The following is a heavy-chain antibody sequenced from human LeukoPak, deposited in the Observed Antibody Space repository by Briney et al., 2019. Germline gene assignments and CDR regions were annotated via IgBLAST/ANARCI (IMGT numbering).Heavy chain of an antibody. CDR1: GFTFSRHW. CDR2: IKQDGSER. CDR3: ARDGGHSTDLDY. D-gene: IGHD2-8*02. V-gene: IGHV3-7*01. Sequence: GGSLRLSCATSGFTFSRHWMTWVRQAPGKGPEWVANIKQDGSERYYVHSVRGRFTISRDNAKNALYLQMNSQRAEDTAVYYCARDGGHSTDLDYWGQGILVTVSS. J-gene: IGHJ4*02.